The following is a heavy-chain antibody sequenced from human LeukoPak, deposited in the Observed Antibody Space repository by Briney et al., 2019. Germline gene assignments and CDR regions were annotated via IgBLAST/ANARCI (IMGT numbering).Heavy chain of an antibody. CDR3: AAGRGWLIDY. CDR2: ISYDGNKE. J-gene: IGHJ4*02. CDR1: GFTSSRSGYAFSTYA. D-gene: IGHD3-22*01. Sequence: GGTLRLACEASGFTSSRSGYAFSTYAMHWVRQAPGKGLEWVAVISYDGNKEHYADSVKGRFTISRDNSRDTLYLRMNSLRPEDTAVYYCAAGRGWLIDYWGQGTLVTASS. V-gene: IGHV3-30*03.